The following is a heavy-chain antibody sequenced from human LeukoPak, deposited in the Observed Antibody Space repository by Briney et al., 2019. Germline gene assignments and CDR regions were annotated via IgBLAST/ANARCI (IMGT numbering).Heavy chain of an antibody. CDR3: ARPSSTNTWYDAFDI. D-gene: IGHD6-13*01. CDR2: ISSFGSTI. V-gene: IGHV3-11*04. CDR1: GFTFSDYY. J-gene: IGHJ3*02. Sequence: PGGSLRLSCTPSGFTFSDYYMSWIRQAPGKGLEWVADISSFGSTIHYADSVKGRFTISRDNAKNSLSLQMNRLRTEDMAVYYCARPSSTNTWYDAFDIWGQGTMVTVSS.